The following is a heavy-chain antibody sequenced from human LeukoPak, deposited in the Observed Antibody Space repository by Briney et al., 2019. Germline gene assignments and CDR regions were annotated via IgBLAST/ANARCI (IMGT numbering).Heavy chain of an antibody. CDR3: ARDSCSGGTCYIDY. CDR2: ISVYNGNT. Sequence: ASVKVSYKASRYTFTSYAISWVRQAPGRGLEWMGWISVYNGNTHYVEKFQGRVTMTTDTSTSTAYMELRSLKSDDTAVYYCARDSCSGGTCYIDYWGQGTLVTVSS. CDR1: RYTFTSYA. J-gene: IGHJ4*02. D-gene: IGHD2-15*01. V-gene: IGHV1-18*01.